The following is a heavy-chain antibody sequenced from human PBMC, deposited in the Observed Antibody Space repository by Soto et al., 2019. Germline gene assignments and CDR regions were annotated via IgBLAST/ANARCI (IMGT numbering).Heavy chain of an antibody. V-gene: IGHV1-69*06. CDR3: ARGGFAYGSGSYVYYGMDV. D-gene: IGHD3-10*01. CDR2: IIPIFGTA. CDR1: GGTFSSYA. J-gene: IGHJ6*04. Sequence: SVKVSCKASGGTFSSYAISWVRQAPGQGLEWMGGIIPIFGTANYAQKFQGRVTITADKSTSTAYMELSSLRSEDTAVYYCARGGFAYGSGSYVYYGMDVWGKGTTVTVSS.